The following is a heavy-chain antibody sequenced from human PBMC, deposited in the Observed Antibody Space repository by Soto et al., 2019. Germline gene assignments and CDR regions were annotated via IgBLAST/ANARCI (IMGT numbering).Heavy chain of an antibody. CDR3: ARLYDSGYNNVFDM. CDR2: IIPMVGIP. V-gene: IGHV1-69*02. J-gene: IGHJ3*02. Sequence: QVQLVQSGAEVKKPGSSVKVSCKASGGSFNSLSLCWVRQAPGQGLEWMGRIIPMVGIPTYSQKFQGRVTINADKSTTTVYMELSSLRSGDTAMYFCARLYDSGYNNVFDMWGQGTMVTVSS. D-gene: IGHD3-22*01. CDR1: GGSFNSLS.